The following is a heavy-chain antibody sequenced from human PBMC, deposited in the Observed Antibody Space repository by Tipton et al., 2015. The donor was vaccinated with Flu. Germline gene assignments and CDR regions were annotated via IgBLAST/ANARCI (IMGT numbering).Heavy chain of an antibody. CDR3: ARRDYSNYVSEPKNWFDP. J-gene: IGHJ5*02. Sequence: TLSLTCTVSGGSISGYDYYWGWIRQPAGKGLEWIGNVHQTGNTYYNPSLTSRVTITVDRPKNHFSLRLTSVTAADTAVYYCARRDYSNYVSEPKNWFDPWGQGTLVTVSS. D-gene: IGHD4-11*01. V-gene: IGHV4-38-2*02. CDR2: VHQTGNT. CDR1: GGSISGYDYY.